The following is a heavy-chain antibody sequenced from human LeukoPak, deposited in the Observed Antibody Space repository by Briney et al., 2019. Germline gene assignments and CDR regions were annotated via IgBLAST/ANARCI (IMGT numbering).Heavy chain of an antibody. V-gene: IGHV3-23*01. CDR3: AKGEEWRPAAD. CDR2: ISANGVST. CDR1: GFTFRSFA. Sequence: GGSLRLSCAASGFTFRSFAMSWVRQAPGKGLEWVSSISANGVSTYYADSVKGRFTISRGNSKNTLYLQMNSLRAEDTAVYYCAKGEEWRPAADWGQGTLVTVSS. J-gene: IGHJ4*02. D-gene: IGHD2-2*01.